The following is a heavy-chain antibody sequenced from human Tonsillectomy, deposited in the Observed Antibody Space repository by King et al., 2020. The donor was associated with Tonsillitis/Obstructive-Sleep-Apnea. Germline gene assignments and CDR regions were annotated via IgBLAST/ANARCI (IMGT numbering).Heavy chain of an antibody. J-gene: IGHJ4*02. Sequence: VQLVQSGGGLVQPGGSLRLSCAASGFTFSSYAMSWVRQAPGKGLEWVSAISGSGGSTYYADSVKGRFTISRANSKNTHYLQMNSLRAEDTAVYYCAKAGDYDILTRYSNVDYWGQGTLVTVSS. V-gene: IGHV3-23*04. CDR2: ISGSGGST. CDR3: AKAGDYDILTRYSNVDY. CDR1: GFTFSSYA. D-gene: IGHD3-9*01.